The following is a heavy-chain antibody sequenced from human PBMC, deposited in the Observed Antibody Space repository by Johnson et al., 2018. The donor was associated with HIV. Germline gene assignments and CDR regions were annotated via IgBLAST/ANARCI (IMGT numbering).Heavy chain of an antibody. Sequence: EVQLVESGGGLVKPGGSLRLSCGASGFSFNNYWMSWVRQAPGKGLEWVGRTRNKAHSYTTEYAASVKGRFTISRDDSKNSLYLQMNSLKSEDTAVYYCATGASSTWSLGALDIWGQGTMVTVSS. D-gene: IGHD6-13*01. CDR2: TRNKAHSYTT. CDR3: ATGASSTWSLGALDI. J-gene: IGHJ3*02. CDR1: GFSFNNYW. V-gene: IGHV3-72*01.